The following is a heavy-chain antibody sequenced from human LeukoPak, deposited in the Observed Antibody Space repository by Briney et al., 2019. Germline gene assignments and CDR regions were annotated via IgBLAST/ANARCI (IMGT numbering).Heavy chain of an antibody. CDR1: GFTFSSYA. V-gene: IGHV3-23*01. Sequence: GGSLRLSCAASGFTFSSYAMSWVRQAPGKGLEWVSAISGSGGSTYYADSVKGRFTISRDNSKNTLYLQMNSLRAEDTAVYYCAKDTIRGVIITWAYWGQGTLVTVSS. D-gene: IGHD3-10*01. J-gene: IGHJ4*02. CDR2: ISGSGGST. CDR3: AKDTIRGVIITWAY.